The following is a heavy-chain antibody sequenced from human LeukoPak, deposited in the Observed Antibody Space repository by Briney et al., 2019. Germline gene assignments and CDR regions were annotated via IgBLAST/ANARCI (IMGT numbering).Heavy chain of an antibody. CDR2: ISGGGTST. D-gene: IGHD2-15*01. J-gene: IGHJ4*02. CDR1: GFTFSNYA. Sequence: GGSLRLSCAASGFTFSNYAMSWVRQAPGKGLEWVSGISGGGTSTYYADSVKGRFTVSRDNSKNTLYLQMSSLRAEDTAVYYCAKRGHSAATGYFDYWGQGTLVTVSS. CDR3: AKRGHSAATGYFDY. V-gene: IGHV3-23*01.